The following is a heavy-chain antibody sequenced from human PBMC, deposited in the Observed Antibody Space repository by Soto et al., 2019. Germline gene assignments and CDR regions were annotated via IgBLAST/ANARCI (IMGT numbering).Heavy chain of an antibody. CDR2: IKSKTDGGTT. Sequence: GGSVRLSCAASGFTFSNAWINWVRQAPGKGLEWVGRIKSKTDGGTTDFAAPVKGRFAISRDTSENTVHLQMDSLRAEDTAVYYCARDDVLCDGGRCYGVPLDVWGKGTPVTVSS. CDR1: GFTFSNAW. D-gene: IGHD2-15*01. V-gene: IGHV3-15*07. CDR3: ARDDVLCDGGRCYGVPLDV. J-gene: IGHJ6*04.